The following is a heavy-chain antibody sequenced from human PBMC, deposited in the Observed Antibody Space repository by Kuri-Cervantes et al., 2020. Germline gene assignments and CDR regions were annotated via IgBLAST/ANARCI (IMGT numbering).Heavy chain of an antibody. D-gene: IGHD6-19*01. Sequence: ESLKISCAVYGGSFSGYYWSWIRQPPGKGLEWIGEIDHSGSTNYNPSLKSRVTISVDTSKNQFSLKLSPVTAADTAVYYCARDSEGAVAQWYFDLWGRGTLVTVSS. CDR1: GGSFSGYY. CDR2: IDHSGST. J-gene: IGHJ2*01. V-gene: IGHV4-34*01. CDR3: ARDSEGAVAQWYFDL.